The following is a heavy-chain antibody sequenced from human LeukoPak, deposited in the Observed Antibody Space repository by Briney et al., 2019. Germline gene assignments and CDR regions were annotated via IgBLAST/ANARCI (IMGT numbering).Heavy chain of an antibody. J-gene: IGHJ4*02. CDR1: GGSISSYY. D-gene: IGHD2-2*02. V-gene: IGHV4-59*08. CDR3: ARGPTYCSSTSCYTFNWYYFDY. CDR2: VYYSGST. Sequence: SETLSLTCTVSGGSISSYYWSWIRQPPGKGLEWIGYVYYSGSTNYNPSLKSRVTISVDTSKNQFSLKLSSVTAADTAVYYCARGPTYCSSTSCYTFNWYYFDYWGQGTLVTVSS.